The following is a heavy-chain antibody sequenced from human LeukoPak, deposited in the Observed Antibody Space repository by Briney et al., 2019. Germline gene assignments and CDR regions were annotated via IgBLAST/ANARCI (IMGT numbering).Heavy chain of an antibody. CDR3: ANVDFSEPY. CDR1: GFTFDDYG. Sequence: GGSLRLSCAASGFTFDDYGMSWVRQAPGKGLEWVSGINWNGGSTGYADSVKGRFTISRDNSKNTLYLQMNSLRAEDTAVYYCANVDFSEPYWGQGTLVTVSS. J-gene: IGHJ4*02. D-gene: IGHD3-3*01. V-gene: IGHV3-20*04. CDR2: INWNGGST.